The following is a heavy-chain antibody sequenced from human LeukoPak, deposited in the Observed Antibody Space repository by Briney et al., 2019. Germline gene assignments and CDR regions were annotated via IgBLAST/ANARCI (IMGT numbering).Heavy chain of an antibody. V-gene: IGHV4-61*01. Sequence: KPSETLSLTCTVSGGSVSSGSYYWSWIRQPPGKGLEWIGYIYYSGSTNYNPSLKSRVTISVDTSKNQFSLKLSSVTAADTAMYYCARVNYGDYKDYYGMDVWGQGTTVTVSS. CDR3: ARVNYGDYKDYYGMDV. J-gene: IGHJ6*02. D-gene: IGHD4-17*01. CDR1: GGSVSSGSYY. CDR2: IYYSGST.